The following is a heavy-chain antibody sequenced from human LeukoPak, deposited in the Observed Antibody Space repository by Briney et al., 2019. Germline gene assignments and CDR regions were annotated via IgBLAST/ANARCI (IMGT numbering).Heavy chain of an antibody. D-gene: IGHD4-17*01. CDR3: ARDGSLMTTVTNNFDY. V-gene: IGHV3-11*01. J-gene: IGHJ4*02. CDR2: ISSSGSTI. Sequence: GGSLRLSCAASGFTFSDYYMSWIRQAPGKGLEWVSYISSSGSTIYYADPVKGRFTISRDNAKNSLYLQMNGLRAEDTAVYYCARDGSLMTTVTNNFDYWGQGTLVTVSS. CDR1: GFTFSDYY.